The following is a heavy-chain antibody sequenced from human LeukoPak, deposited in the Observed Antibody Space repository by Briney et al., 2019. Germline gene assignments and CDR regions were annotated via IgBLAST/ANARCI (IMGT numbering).Heavy chain of an antibody. D-gene: IGHD1-26*01. CDR1: GFTFSNYA. J-gene: IGHJ4*02. CDR2: ISGSDGST. V-gene: IGHV3-23*01. Sequence: AGGSLRLSCAASGFTFSNYAMSWVRQAPGRGLEWVSDISGSDGSTNYADSVKGRFTISRDNSKDTLYLQMNSLRAEDTAVYYCAKVAEWELANGGDYFDYWGQGTLVTVSS. CDR3: AKVAEWELANGGDYFDY.